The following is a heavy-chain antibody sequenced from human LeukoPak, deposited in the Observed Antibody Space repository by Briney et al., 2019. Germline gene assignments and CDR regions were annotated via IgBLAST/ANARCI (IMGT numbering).Heavy chain of an antibody. CDR2: ISNSGGRT. J-gene: IGHJ4*02. CDR3: AKSYNGYESKPDY. Sequence: ASVKVSCKASGFTFSSYAMSWVRQAPGKGLEWVSSISNSGGRTFYTDSVKGRFTISRDNSKITLYLQMNSLRAEDTAVYYCAKSYNGYESKPDYWGQGTLVTVSS. V-gene: IGHV3-23*01. CDR1: GFTFSSYA. D-gene: IGHD5-12*01.